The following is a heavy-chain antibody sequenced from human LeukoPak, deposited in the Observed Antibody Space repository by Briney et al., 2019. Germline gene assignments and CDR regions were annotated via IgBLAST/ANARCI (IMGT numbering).Heavy chain of an antibody. CDR1: EFTFSTYW. CDR2: ISGSGSDI. Sequence: GGSLRLSCAASEFTFSTYWMSWVRQAPGEGLEWVSAISGSGSDIYYADSVKGRFTISRDNAKNSLYLHMNSLRAEDTAVYYCARDYGGSSPFDYWGQGTLVTVSS. V-gene: IGHV3-21*01. J-gene: IGHJ4*02. D-gene: IGHD4-23*01. CDR3: ARDYGGSSPFDY.